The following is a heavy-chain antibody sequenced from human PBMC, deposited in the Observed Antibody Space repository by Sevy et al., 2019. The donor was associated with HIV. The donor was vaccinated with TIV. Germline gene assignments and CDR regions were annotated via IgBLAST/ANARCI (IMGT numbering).Heavy chain of an antibody. D-gene: IGHD6-19*01. CDR2: LNGDGSSA. Sequence: GGSLRLSCAASGFTFSSHWMHWVRQAPGKGLVWVSRLNGDGSSASYADFVKGRFTISRDNGKNTVYLQISSLTADDTAVYYCTRGRSGTYGWFDPSGQGTLVTVSS. CDR1: GFTFSSHW. J-gene: IGHJ5*02. V-gene: IGHV3-74*01. CDR3: TRGRSGTYGWFDP.